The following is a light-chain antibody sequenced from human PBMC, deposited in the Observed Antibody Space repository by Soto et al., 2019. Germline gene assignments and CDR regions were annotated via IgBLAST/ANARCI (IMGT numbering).Light chain of an antibody. V-gene: IGKV1-9*01. CDR1: RGISSY. CDR2: SAS. CDR3: QQLNSYPQT. J-gene: IGKJ5*01. Sequence: IRLTQSPSSLSASVEDRVTITCQASRGISSYLAWYQQKPGKAPKLLVYSASTLQSGVPSRFSGSGSGPDFTLTISSLQPEDSATYFCQQLNSYPQTFGQGTRLEIK.